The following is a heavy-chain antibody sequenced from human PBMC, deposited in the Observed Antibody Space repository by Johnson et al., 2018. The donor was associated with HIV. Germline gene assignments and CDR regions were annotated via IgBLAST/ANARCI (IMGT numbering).Heavy chain of an antibody. D-gene: IGHD2-21*01. Sequence: QVQLVESGGGVVQPGRSLRLSCAASGFTFSASAMHWVRQAPGKGLEWVAVISYVGTNEDYADSVRGRFTISRDNAKYTVDLQMNSLRVEDTAVYYCAKVDCGGDTCAGYDPFVLWGQGTLVTVSS. CDR1: GFTFSASA. V-gene: IGHV3-30*04. CDR3: AKVDCGGDTCAGYDPFVL. CDR2: ISYVGTNE. J-gene: IGHJ3*01.